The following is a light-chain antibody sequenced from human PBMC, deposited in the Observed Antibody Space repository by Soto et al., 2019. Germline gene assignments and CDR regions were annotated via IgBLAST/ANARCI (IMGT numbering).Light chain of an antibody. Sequence: DFQMTQSPSTLSSSVGDRVTITCRASQNINNWVAWYQQKPGKAPQFLIYDASALQRRVPSRFCGSGFTTEFSRPISSLQPVDFGSYYCQPTRTFGQGTKVEIK. CDR3: QPTRT. J-gene: IGKJ1*01. V-gene: IGKV1-5*01. CDR2: DAS. CDR1: QNINNW.